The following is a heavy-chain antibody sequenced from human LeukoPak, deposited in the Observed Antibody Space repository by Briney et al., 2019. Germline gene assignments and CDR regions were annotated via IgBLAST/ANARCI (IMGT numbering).Heavy chain of an antibody. D-gene: IGHD1-7*01. V-gene: IGHV3-30-3*01. CDR2: ISYDGSNK. CDR1: GFTFSSYA. CDR3: ARDREGNWNYPLYYYYYGMDV. J-gene: IGHJ6*02. Sequence: GRSLRLSCAASGFTFSSYAMHWVRQVPGKGLEWVAVISYDGSNKYYADSVKGRFTISRDNSKNTLYLQMNSLRAEDTAVYYCARDREGNWNYPLYYYYYGMDVWGQGTTVTVSS.